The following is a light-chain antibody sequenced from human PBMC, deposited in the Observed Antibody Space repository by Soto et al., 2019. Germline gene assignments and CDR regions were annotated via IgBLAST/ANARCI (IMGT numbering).Light chain of an antibody. CDR2: WAS. J-gene: IGKJ1*01. CDR3: QQYFTTPWT. CDR1: QSVLYSSDNKNY. Sequence: DIVMTQSPGALAVSLGERATIKCRSSQSVLYSSDNKNYLAWYQQKPGQPPKALIYWASTRKSGVPDRFSGSESGTDFTLTISSLQAEDVAVYYCQQYFTTPWTFGQGTRVDIK. V-gene: IGKV4-1*01.